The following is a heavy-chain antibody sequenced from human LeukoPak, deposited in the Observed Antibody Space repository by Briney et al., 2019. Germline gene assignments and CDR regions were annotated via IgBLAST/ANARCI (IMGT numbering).Heavy chain of an antibody. V-gene: IGHV3-21*01. D-gene: IGHD4-11*01. CDR1: GFTLSSYS. CDR2: ISSSTSYI. CDR3: ARDPYSGLFDY. Sequence: GGALRLSCAASGFTLSSYSMNGVRQAPGKGLEWVSSISSSTSYIYYADSLKGRFTIYRDNAKNSLYLQMNSLRAEDTAVYYCARDPYSGLFDYWGQGTLVTVSS. J-gene: IGHJ4*02.